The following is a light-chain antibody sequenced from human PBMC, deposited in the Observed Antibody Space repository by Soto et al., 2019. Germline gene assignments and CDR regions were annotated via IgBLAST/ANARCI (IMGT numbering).Light chain of an antibody. CDR3: QQLNSYLFT. V-gene: IGKV1-9*01. J-gene: IGKJ3*01. Sequence: DIQLTQSPSFLSASVGDRVTITCRASQGISSYLAWHQQKPGKAPKLLIYAASTLQSGVPSRFSGSGSGTEFTLTISSLQPEDFATYYCQQLNSYLFTFGPGTKVDIK. CDR2: AAS. CDR1: QGISSY.